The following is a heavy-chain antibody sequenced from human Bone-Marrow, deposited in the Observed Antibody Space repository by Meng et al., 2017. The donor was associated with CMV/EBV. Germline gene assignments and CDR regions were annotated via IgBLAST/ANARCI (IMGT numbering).Heavy chain of an antibody. Sequence: ASVKVSCKASGYTFTSYDINWVRQVTGQGLEWMGWMNPNSGDTGYAQKFQGRVTITRNTSISTAYMELSSLRSEDTAVYYCARGTFWVTIFGVVIKNGMDVWGQGTTVTVSS. V-gene: IGHV1-8*03. CDR3: ARGTFWVTIFGVVIKNGMDV. CDR1: GYTFTSYD. CDR2: MNPNSGDT. J-gene: IGHJ6*02. D-gene: IGHD3-3*01.